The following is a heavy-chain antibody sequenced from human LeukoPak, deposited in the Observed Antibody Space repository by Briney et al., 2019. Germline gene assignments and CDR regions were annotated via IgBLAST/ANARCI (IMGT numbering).Heavy chain of an antibody. D-gene: IGHD3-10*01. CDR3: ARYVTMGRGVYYYYMDV. Sequence: PSETLSLTCTVSGGSMSSSSYYWGWIRQPPGKGLEWIGSISYSGSTYYNPSLKSRVTISVDTSKSQFSLKLSSVTAADTATYFCARYVTMGRGVYYYYMDVWGKGTTVTVSS. CDR1: GGSMSSSSYY. CDR2: ISYSGST. V-gene: IGHV4-39*07. J-gene: IGHJ6*03.